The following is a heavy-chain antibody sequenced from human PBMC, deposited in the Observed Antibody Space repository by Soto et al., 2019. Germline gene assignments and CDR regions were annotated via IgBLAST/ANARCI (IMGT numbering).Heavy chain of an antibody. V-gene: IGHV3-23*01. D-gene: IGHD3-3*01. J-gene: IGHJ4*02. CDR1: GFTFSSYA. CDR3: AKAHRYDFWSGYYIFLD. CDR2: ISGSGGST. Sequence: GGSLRLSCAASGFTFSSYAMSWVRQAPGKGLEWVSAISGSGGSTYYADSVKGRFTISRDNSKNTLYLQMNSLRAEDMAVYYCAKAHRYDFWSGYYIFLDWGQGTLVTVSS.